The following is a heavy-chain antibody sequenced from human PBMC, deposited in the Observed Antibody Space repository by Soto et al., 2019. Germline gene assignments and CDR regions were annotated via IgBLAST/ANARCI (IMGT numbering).Heavy chain of an antibody. CDR3: AKIRVGEYYYYTLDV. D-gene: IGHD3-10*01. CDR1: GGSISDYY. J-gene: IGHJ6*02. V-gene: IGHV4-59*12. CDR2: IHYKGTT. Sequence: QVQVQESGPGLVKPSETLSLTCTVSGGSISDYYWTWIRQPPGKGLEWIGSIHYKGTTSYNPSPKRRVSISVETSKSQFSLKLTLVTAADTAVYFCAKIRVGEYYYYTLDVWGQGTAVTVSS.